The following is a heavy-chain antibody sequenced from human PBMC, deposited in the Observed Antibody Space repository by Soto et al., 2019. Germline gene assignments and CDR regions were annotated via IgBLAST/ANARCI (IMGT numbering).Heavy chain of an antibody. Sequence: SETLSLTCTISGGSISNYYCSWIRQPPGKGLEWIGYIHYSGSTNYNPSLKSRVTLSVDTSKNQFSLKLSSVTAADTAVYYCAGEIAVADDYYYYGMDVWGQGTTVTVSS. CDR2: IHYSGST. V-gene: IGHV4-59*01. J-gene: IGHJ6*02. CDR3: AGEIAVADDYYYYGMDV. CDR1: GGSISNYY. D-gene: IGHD6-19*01.